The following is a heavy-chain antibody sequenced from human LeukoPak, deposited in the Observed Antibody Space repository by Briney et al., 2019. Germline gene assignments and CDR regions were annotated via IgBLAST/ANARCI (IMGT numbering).Heavy chain of an antibody. CDR3: ARGPLTITIFGVADYYYYYMDV. J-gene: IGHJ6*03. CDR1: GYTFTSHG. CDR2: ISAYNGIT. D-gene: IGHD3-3*01. V-gene: IGHV1-18*01. Sequence: GASVKVSCKASGYTFTSHGISWVRQAPGQGLEWMGWISAYNGITDYARKLQGRVTMTTDTSTSTAYMELSRLRSDDTAVYYCARGPLTITIFGVADYYYYYMDVWGKGTTVTVSS.